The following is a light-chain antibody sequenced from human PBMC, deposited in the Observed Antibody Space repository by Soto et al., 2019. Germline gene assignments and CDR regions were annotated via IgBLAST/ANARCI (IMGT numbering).Light chain of an antibody. V-gene: IGKV1-5*03. CDR1: QSISSW. CDR3: QPYYSQSP. Sequence: EIEMTRYPSTLSASVGESVTITCRASQSISSWLAWYQQKPGKAPKLLIYTASNLESGVPSRFRGSGSGTEFTLTITSLQPDDFATYYCQPYYSQSPFGQGTNVDI. CDR2: TAS. J-gene: IGKJ1*01.